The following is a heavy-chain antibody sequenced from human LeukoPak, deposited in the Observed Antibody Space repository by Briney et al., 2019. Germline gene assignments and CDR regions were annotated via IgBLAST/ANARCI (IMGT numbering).Heavy chain of an antibody. V-gene: IGHV1-8*01. D-gene: IGHD1-7*01. CDR3: ASLTGTDFDY. CDR2: MNPNSGNT. J-gene: IGHJ4*02. CDR1: GYTFTSYD. Sequence: GAPVKVSCKASGYTFTSYDINWVRQATGQGLEWMGWMNPNSGNTGYAQKVQGRVTMTRNTSISTAYMELSSLRSEDTAVYYCASLTGTDFDYWGQGTLVTVSS.